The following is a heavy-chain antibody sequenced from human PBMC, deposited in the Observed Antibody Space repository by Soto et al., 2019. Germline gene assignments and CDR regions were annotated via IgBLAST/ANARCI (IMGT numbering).Heavy chain of an antibody. D-gene: IGHD1-26*01. CDR1: GFTFSSYA. V-gene: IGHV3-30-3*01. CDR2: ISYDGSNK. J-gene: IGHJ4*02. Sequence: QVQLVESGGGVVQPGRSLRLSCAASGFTFSSYAMHWVRQAPGKGLEWVAVISYDGSNKYYADSVKGRFTISRDNSKNTLYLQMNSLRAEDTAVYYCAREPFDSWSYCGGGYFDFWGQGTLVTVSS. CDR3: AREPFDSWSYCGGGYFDF.